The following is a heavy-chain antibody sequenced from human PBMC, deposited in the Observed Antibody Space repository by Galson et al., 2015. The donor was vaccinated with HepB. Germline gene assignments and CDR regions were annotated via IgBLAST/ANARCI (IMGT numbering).Heavy chain of an antibody. V-gene: IGHV3-11*01. CDR2: ISSSGSTI. CDR3: ARVPLLYCGGDCYGDY. Sequence: SLRLSCAASGFTFSDYYMSWIRQAPGKGLEWVSYISSSGSTIYYADSVKGRFTISRDNAKNSLYLQMNSLRAEDTAVYYCARVPLLYCGGDCYGDYWGQGTLVTVSS. J-gene: IGHJ4*02. CDR1: GFTFSDYY. D-gene: IGHD2-21*02.